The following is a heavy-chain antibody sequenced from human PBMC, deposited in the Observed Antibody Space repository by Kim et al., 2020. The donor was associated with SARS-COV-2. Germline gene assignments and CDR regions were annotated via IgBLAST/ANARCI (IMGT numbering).Heavy chain of an antibody. D-gene: IGHD3-3*01. CDR3: AKDLMRFLEWLSPFDY. V-gene: IGHV3-23*01. J-gene: IGHJ4*02. Sequence: SGKGRFTISRDNSKNTLYLQMNSLRAEDTAVYYCAKDLMRFLEWLSPFDYWGQGTLVTVSS.